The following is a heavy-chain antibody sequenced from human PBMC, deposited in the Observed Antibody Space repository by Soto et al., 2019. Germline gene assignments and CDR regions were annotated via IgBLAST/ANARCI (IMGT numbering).Heavy chain of an antibody. CDR2: IYPGDSDT. J-gene: IGHJ4*02. Sequence: PGEYLKISCKGSGYSVTSYWIGWVRQMPGKGLEWMGIIYPGDSDTRYSPSFQGQVTISADKSISTAYLQWSSLKASDTAMYYCARRRVAARLVDYFDYWGQGTLVTVSS. CDR3: ARRRVAARLVDYFDY. V-gene: IGHV5-51*01. D-gene: IGHD6-6*01. CDR1: GYSVTSYW.